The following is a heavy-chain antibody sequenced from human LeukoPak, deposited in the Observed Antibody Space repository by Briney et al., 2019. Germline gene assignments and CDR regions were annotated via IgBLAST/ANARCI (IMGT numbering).Heavy chain of an antibody. CDR2: MDNFGYK. Sequence: PGGSLRLSCAASGFSVNNNYMNGVRQATGKGLEWVSLMDNFGYKHYADSVEGRVTISRDSSRNTVYLQLNSLRAEDPAVYSWAGGSYYGSGSRPGYIEYWGQGTLVTVSS. V-gene: IGHV3-53*01. CDR1: GFSVNNNY. D-gene: IGHD3-10*01. CDR3: AGGSYYGSGSRPGYIEY. J-gene: IGHJ4*02.